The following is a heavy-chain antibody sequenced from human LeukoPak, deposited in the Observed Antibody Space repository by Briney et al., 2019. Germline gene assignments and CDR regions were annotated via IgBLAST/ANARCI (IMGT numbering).Heavy chain of an antibody. CDR2: INPNSGGT. V-gene: IGHV1-2*02. D-gene: IGHD3-22*01. CDR1: GYTFTGYY. CDR3: ARGEYYYDSSGYPYFDY. Sequence: ASVKVSCKASGYTFTGYYMHWVRQAPGQGLERMGWINPNSGGTNYAQKFQGRVTMTRDTSISTAYMELSRLRSDDTAVYYCARGEYYYDSSGYPYFDYWGQGTLVTVSS. J-gene: IGHJ4*02.